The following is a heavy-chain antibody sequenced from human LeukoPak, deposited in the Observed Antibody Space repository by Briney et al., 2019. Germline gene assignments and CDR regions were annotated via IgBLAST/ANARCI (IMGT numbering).Heavy chain of an antibody. CDR3: AKGRGGSGSYRLYDAFDI. J-gene: IGHJ3*02. V-gene: IGHV3-9*03. CDR1: GFTFDDYA. D-gene: IGHD3-10*01. Sequence: GGSLRLSCAASGFTFDDYAMHWVRQAPGKGLGWVSGISWNSGSIGYADSVKGRFTISRDNAKNSLYLQMNSLRAEDMALYYCAKGRGGSGSYRLYDAFDIWGQGTMVTVSS. CDR2: ISWNSGSI.